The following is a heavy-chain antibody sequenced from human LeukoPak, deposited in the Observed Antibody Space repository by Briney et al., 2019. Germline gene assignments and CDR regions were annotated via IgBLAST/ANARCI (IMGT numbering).Heavy chain of an antibody. CDR1: GFTLSNYW. J-gene: IGHJ4*02. CDR3: ARGRMGTTTYYFDY. V-gene: IGHV3-74*01. Sequence: GGSLRLSCEASGFTLSNYWMHWVRQAPGKGLVWVSRINNDGSTTAYADSVKGRFTISRDNAKNTLFLQTSSLRAEGTAVYYCARGRMGTTTYYFDYWGQGTLVTVSS. D-gene: IGHD1-26*01. CDR2: INNDGSTT.